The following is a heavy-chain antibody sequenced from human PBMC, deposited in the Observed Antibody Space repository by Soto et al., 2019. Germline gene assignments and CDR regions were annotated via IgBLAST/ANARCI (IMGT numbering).Heavy chain of an antibody. CDR2: ISGSGGST. J-gene: IGHJ3*02. V-gene: IGHV3-23*01. D-gene: IGHD1-1*01. Sequence: PGGSLRLSCAASGFTFSSYAMSWVRQAPGKGLEWVSAISGSGGSTYYADSVKGRFTISRDNSKNTLYLQMNSLRAEDTAVYYCAKDLLAFTGTTAHDAFDIWGEGTMVSVSS. CDR3: AKDLLAFTGTTAHDAFDI. CDR1: GFTFSSYA.